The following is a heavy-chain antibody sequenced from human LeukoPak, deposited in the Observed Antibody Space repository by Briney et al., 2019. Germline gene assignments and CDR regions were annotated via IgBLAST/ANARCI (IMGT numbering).Heavy chain of an antibody. V-gene: IGHV3-23*01. J-gene: IGHJ4*02. CDR2: LNLNGDET. CDR3: ERDPSEYEYNRGWYRDF. D-gene: IGHD6-19*01. Sequence: GGSLRLACVASGFTFSNYGMAWFRQARGKGLEGVATLNLNGDETHYAVSVKGRFTISRDNSKSTLALRMSSLRVEDTAVYYCERDPSEYEYNRGWYRDFWGQGSQVIVSS. CDR1: GFTFSNYG.